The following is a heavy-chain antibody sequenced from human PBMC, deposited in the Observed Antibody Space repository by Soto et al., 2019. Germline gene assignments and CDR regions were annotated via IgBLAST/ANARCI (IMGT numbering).Heavy chain of an antibody. Sequence: QVQLVESGGGVVQPGRSLRLSCAASGFTFSDYAIHWVRQAPGKGLEWVAVISYDGRDKYYSDSVKGRFTISRDNSENTVSLQMTSLRFEDTAVYYCAKGFVRGGLENNWGQGTLVTVSS. CDR3: AKGFVRGGLENN. J-gene: IGHJ4*02. V-gene: IGHV3-30*18. D-gene: IGHD3-10*01. CDR1: GFTFSDYA. CDR2: ISYDGRDK.